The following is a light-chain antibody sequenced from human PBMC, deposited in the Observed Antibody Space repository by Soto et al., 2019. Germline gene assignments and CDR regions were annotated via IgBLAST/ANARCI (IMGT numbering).Light chain of an antibody. CDR3: QQTYSSPRT. CDR1: QRIRTY. V-gene: IGKV1-39*01. CDR2: VTS. Sequence: IQMTQSPSSLSASVGDRVIITCRASQRIRTYLNWYQQKPGEAPKLLIYVTSNLQSGVPPRFSGSGSGTDFTLSINGLQPEDFATYYCQQTYSSPRTFGQGTKVDIK. J-gene: IGKJ1*01.